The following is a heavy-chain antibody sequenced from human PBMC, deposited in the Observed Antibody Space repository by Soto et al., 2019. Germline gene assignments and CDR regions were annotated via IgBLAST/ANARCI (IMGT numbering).Heavy chain of an antibody. D-gene: IGHD4-4*01. V-gene: IGHV3-30-3*01. CDR2: ISYDGSNK. Sequence: QVQLVESGGGVVQPGRSLRLSCAASGFTFSSYAMHWVRQAPGKGLEWVAVISYDGSNKYYADSVKGRFTISRDNSKNTLYLQMNRMRAEDTAVYYCARPLWRDDYNWRYFDLWGRGTLVTVSS. CDR1: GFTFSSYA. CDR3: ARPLWRDDYNWRYFDL. J-gene: IGHJ2*01.